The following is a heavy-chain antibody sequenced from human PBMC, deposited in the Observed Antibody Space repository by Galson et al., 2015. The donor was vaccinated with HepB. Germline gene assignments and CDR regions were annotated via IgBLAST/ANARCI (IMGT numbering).Heavy chain of an antibody. J-gene: IGHJ4*02. CDR2: IWYDGSNK. D-gene: IGHD2-2*01. CDR3: ARDGGEDIVVVPAAVGVDY. CDR1: AFTFSSYG. Sequence: SLRLSCAASAFTFSSYGMHWVRQAPGKGLEWVALIWYDGSNKYYADSVKDRFTISRENSKNTLYLQMNSLRAEDTAVYYCARDGGEDIVVVPAAVGVDYWGQGTLVTVSS. V-gene: IGHV3-33*01.